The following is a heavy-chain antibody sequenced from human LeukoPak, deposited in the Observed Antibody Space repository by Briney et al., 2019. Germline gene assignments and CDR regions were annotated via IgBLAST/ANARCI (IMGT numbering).Heavy chain of an antibody. CDR1: GFTVSSNY. Sequence: GGSLRLSCAASGFTVSSNYMSWVRQAPGKGLEWVSVIYSGGSTYYADSVKGRFTISKDNSKNTLYLQMNSLRAEDTAVYYCARSRRQWLDFDYWGQGTLVTVSS. J-gene: IGHJ4*02. CDR3: ARSRRQWLDFDY. CDR2: IYSGGST. V-gene: IGHV3-53*01. D-gene: IGHD6-19*01.